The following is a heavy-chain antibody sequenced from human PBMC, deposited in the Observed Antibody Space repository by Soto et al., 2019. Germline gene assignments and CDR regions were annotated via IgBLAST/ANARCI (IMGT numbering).Heavy chain of an antibody. V-gene: IGHV3-7*03. D-gene: IGHD7-27*01. CDR2: IKQDGSEK. J-gene: IGHJ3*02. CDR3: ARLGSPGAFDI. CDR1: GFTFSSYL. Sequence: GGSLRLSCAASGFTFSSYLMSWVRQAPGKGLEWVANIKQDGSEKYYVDSVKGRFTISRDNAKNSLYLQMNSLRAEDTAVYYCARLGSPGAFDIWGQGTMVTVSS.